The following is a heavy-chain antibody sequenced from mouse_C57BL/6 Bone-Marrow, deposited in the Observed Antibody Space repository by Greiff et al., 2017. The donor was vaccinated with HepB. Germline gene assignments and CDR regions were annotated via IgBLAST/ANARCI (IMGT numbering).Heavy chain of an antibody. Sequence: VQRVESGPGLVAPSQSLSITCTVSGFSLTSYAISWVRQPPGKGLEWLGVIWTGGGTNYNSALKSRLSISKDNSKSQVFLKMNSLQTDDTARYYCARITTVVDYYFDYWGQGTTLTVSS. CDR2: IWTGGGT. J-gene: IGHJ2*01. CDR3: ARITTVVDYYFDY. CDR1: GFSLTSYA. V-gene: IGHV2-9-1*01. D-gene: IGHD1-1*01.